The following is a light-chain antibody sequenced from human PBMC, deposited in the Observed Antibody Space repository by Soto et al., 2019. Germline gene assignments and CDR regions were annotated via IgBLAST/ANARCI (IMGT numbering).Light chain of an antibody. Sequence: QSALTQPASVSGSPGQSITISCTGTDSDIGGYNYVSWYQPHPGKAPKLMIYEVTNRPSGVSNRFSGSKSGNTASLTISGLQAEDEADYYCSSYTVSSKTVFGTGTKLTVL. CDR3: SSYTVSSKTV. CDR1: DSDIGGYNY. V-gene: IGLV2-14*01. J-gene: IGLJ1*01. CDR2: EVT.